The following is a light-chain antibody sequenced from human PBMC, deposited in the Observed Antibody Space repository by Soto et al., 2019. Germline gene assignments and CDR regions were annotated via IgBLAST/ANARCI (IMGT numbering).Light chain of an antibody. CDR3: QQYYKAPWT. V-gene: IGKV4-1*01. Sequence: DIVMTQSPDSLAVSLGERATINCRSSQSILYSSTNGRYLAWYQQKPGQPPKLLIYWGSTRDSGVPDRFSGSGSATDFTLTITNLQAEDVGIYYCQQYYKAPWTFGQGTKVEIK. J-gene: IGKJ1*01. CDR2: WGS. CDR1: QSILYSSTNGRY.